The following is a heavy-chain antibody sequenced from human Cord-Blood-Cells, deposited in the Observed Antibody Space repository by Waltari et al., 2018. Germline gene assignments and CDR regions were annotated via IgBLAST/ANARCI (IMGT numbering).Heavy chain of an antibody. CDR2: IKQDGSEK. J-gene: IGHJ3*02. Sequence: EVQLVESGGGLVQPGGSLRLSCAASGFTFSCYWMSWGRQAPGKGVEWVANIKQDGSEKYYVDSVKGRFTISRDNAKNSLYLQMNSLRAEDTAVYYCASTNDAFDIWGQGTMVTVSS. CDR1: GFTFSCYW. CDR3: ASTNDAFDI. D-gene: IGHD2-8*01. V-gene: IGHV3-7*01.